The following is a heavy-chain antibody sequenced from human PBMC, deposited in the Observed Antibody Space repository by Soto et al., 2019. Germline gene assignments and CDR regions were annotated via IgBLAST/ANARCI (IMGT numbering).Heavy chain of an antibody. V-gene: IGHV1-46*03. J-gene: IGHJ5*02. Sequence: ASVKVSCKASGYTFTSYYMHWVRQAPGQGLEWMGIINPSGGSTSYAQKFQGRVTMTRDTSTSTVYMELSSLRSEDTAVYYCARANFPYYDFWSGYFGSRKNWFDPWGQGTLVTVSS. CDR2: INPSGGST. D-gene: IGHD3-3*01. CDR1: GYTFTSYY. CDR3: ARANFPYYDFWSGYFGSRKNWFDP.